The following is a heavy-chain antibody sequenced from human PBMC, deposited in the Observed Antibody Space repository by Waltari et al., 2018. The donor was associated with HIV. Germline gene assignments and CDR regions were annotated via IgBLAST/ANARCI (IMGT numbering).Heavy chain of an antibody. CDR3: STYGDSEAFDI. D-gene: IGHD4-17*01. Sequence: EVQLVESGGVVVQPGGSLSLSWAASGFTFDAYAMHWVRQAPGKGLEWVSLISWDGGSTYYADSVKGRFTISRDNSKNSLYLQMNSLRAEDTALYYCSTYGDSEAFDIWGQGTMVTVSS. CDR1: GFTFDAYA. V-gene: IGHV3-43D*03. CDR2: ISWDGGST. J-gene: IGHJ3*02.